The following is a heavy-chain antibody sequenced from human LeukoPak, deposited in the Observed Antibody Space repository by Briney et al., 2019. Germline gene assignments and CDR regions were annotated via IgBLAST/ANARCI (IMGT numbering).Heavy chain of an antibody. J-gene: IGHJ4*02. V-gene: IGHV1-3*01. CDR1: GYTFTSYA. D-gene: IGHD3-10*01. CDR3: ARNIMVRGDPMNY. Sequence: GASVKVSCKASGYTFTSYAMHWVRQAPGQRLEWTGWINAGNGNTKYSQKFQGRVTITRDTSASTAYMELSSLRSEDTAVYYCARNIMVRGDPMNYWGQGTLVTVSS. CDR2: INAGNGNT.